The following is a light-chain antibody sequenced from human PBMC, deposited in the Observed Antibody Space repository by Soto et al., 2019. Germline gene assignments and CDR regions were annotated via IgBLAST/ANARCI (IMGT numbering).Light chain of an antibody. V-gene: IGKV3-15*01. CDR3: QQSNHWPLM. CDR1: QSVSSN. J-gene: IGKJ1*01. Sequence: EIVSTQSPATLSVSPGARATLSCRASQSVSSNLVWYQQKTGQAPRLVIYGASTRATGIPARFSGSVSGTEFTLTIRSLQSEECAVYYGQQSNHWPLMVGQVTQVEIK. CDR2: GAS.